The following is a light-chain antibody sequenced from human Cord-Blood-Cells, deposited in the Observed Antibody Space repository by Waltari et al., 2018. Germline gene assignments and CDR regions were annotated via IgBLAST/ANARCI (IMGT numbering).Light chain of an antibody. CDR3: QQSYSTPLT. Sequence: DIQMTQSPSSLSASVGDRVTITCRASQSISSYLNWYQQKPVKAPKLLIYAASSLQSGVPSRFSGSGSWTDVTLTISSLQPEDFATYYWQQSYSTPLTFCQGTKVEIK. CDR1: QSISSY. J-gene: IGKJ1*01. CDR2: AAS. V-gene: IGKV1-39*01.